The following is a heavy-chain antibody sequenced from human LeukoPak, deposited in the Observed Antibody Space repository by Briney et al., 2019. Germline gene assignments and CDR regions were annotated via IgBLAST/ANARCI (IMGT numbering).Heavy chain of an antibody. V-gene: IGHV3-21*01. J-gene: IGHJ4*02. CDR2: ISSSSSYI. CDR3: ARDRLLWFGEAPDY. D-gene: IGHD3-10*01. Sequence: GGSLRLSCAASGFTFSSYSMNWVRQAPGKGLEWVSSISSSSSYIYYADSVKGRFTISRDNAKNSLYLQMNSLRPEDTAVYYCARDRLLWFGEAPDYWGQGTLVTVSS. CDR1: GFTFSSYS.